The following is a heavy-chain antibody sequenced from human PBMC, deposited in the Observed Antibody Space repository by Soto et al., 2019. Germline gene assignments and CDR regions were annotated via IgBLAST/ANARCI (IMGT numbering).Heavy chain of an antibody. D-gene: IGHD3-16*01. CDR1: GAHFTAHY. CDR2: IYSTGAA. J-gene: IGHJ6*02. V-gene: IGHV4-59*11. CDR3: AKWGDGLDV. Sequence: KTSETLSLTCTVSGAHFTAHYWSFIRQTPRRGLEWIGYIYSTGAAKYAASLQSRVSLSVDVSERQVFLSLRSVTAADSGIYFCAKWGDGLDVWGQGTTVTVSS.